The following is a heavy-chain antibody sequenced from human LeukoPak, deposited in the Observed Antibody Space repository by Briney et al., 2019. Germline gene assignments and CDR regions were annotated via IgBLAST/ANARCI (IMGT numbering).Heavy chain of an antibody. CDR1: GFTFSDYG. Sequence: GGSLRLSCAASGFTFSDYGMHWVRQTPGEGLEWVAGIGTAGDRYYADSVKGRITISRENAKTSLFLQMNSLRAGDTAVYYCARAGVGAAHDAFDMWGQGTMVTVSS. J-gene: IGHJ3*02. CDR3: ARAGVGAAHDAFDM. V-gene: IGHV3-13*04. D-gene: IGHD1-26*01. CDR2: IGTAGDR.